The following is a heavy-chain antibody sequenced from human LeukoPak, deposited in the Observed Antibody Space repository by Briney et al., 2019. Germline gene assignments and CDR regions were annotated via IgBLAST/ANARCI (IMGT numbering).Heavy chain of an antibody. V-gene: IGHV1-8*01. Sequence: ASVKVSCKASGYTFTSYDINWVRQATGQGLEWMGWMNPNSGNTGYAQKFQGRVTMTMNTSISTAYMELSSLRSEDTAVYYCARAPLRSRLLIGYWGQGTLVTVSS. CDR1: GYTFTSYD. CDR3: ARAPLRSRLLIGY. D-gene: IGHD2-15*01. CDR2: MNPNSGNT. J-gene: IGHJ4*02.